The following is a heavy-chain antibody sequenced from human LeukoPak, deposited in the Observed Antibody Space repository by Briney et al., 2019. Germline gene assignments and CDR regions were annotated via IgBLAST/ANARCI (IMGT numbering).Heavy chain of an antibody. J-gene: IGHJ4*02. CDR1: GYMFTDYY. V-gene: IGHV1-2*02. D-gene: IGHD3-22*01. CDR3: ATPSYNSGGYYYFDY. CDR2: INPKSVYT. Sequence: GASVKVSCKASGYMFTDYYIHWMRQAPGQGLEWMGWINPKSVYTHFAQKFQGRFTMTMDTSITTAYLELSSLTSDDTAVYFCATPSYNSGGYYYFDYWGQGTLVTVSS.